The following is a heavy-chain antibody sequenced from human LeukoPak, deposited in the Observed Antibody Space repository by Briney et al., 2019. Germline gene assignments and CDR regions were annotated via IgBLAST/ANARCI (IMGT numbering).Heavy chain of an antibody. V-gene: IGHV3-15*01. Sequence: GGSLRLSCAASGFTSSNAWMSWVRQAPGQGLEWFGRIKSKTDGGTTDYAAPVEGRFTISRDDSKNTLYLQMNSLKTEDTAVYYCTAQGVVVAALYYFDYWGQGTLVTVSS. CDR1: GFTSSNAW. CDR2: IKSKTDGGTT. CDR3: TAQGVVVAALYYFDY. D-gene: IGHD2-15*01. J-gene: IGHJ4*02.